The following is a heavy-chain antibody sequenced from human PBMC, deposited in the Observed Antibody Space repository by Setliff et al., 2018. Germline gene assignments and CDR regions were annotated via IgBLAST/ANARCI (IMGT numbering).Heavy chain of an antibody. J-gene: IGHJ4*02. CDR1: GASIGSGSHY. CDR2: IYTSGTT. CDR3: ARDLYCGGHCYQLFDS. D-gene: IGHD2-21*02. V-gene: IGHV4-61*02. Sequence: TLSLTCTVSGASIGSGSHYWSWIRQPAGKGLEWLGRIYTSGTTNYSPSFKSRVTISADTSKNQISLKLSSVTAADTAVYYCARDLYCGGHCYQLFDSWGQGTLVTVSS.